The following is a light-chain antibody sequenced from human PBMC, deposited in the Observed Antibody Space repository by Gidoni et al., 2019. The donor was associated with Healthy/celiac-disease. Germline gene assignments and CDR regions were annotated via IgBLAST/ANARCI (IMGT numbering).Light chain of an antibody. V-gene: IGKV1-5*03. J-gene: IGKJ1*01. Sequence: DIQMTQSPSTLSASVGDRVTITCRASQSISSWLAWYQQKPGKAPKLLIYKASSLESGVPSRFSGSGSGTEFTLTISSLQPDDFATYYCQQYNSYRWTFXHXTKVEIK. CDR1: QSISSW. CDR2: KAS. CDR3: QQYNSYRWT.